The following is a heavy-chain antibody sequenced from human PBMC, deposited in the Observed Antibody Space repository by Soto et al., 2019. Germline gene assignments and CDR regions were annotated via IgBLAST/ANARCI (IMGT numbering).Heavy chain of an antibody. D-gene: IGHD2-8*01. CDR2: IYHSGST. CDR3: ARWWMYAPWFDP. Sequence: SETLSLTCAVSGGSISSGGYSWSWIRQPPGKGLEWIGYIYHSGSTYYNPSLKSRVTISVDRSKNQFSLKLSSVTAADTAVYDCARWWMYAPWFDPWGQGTLVTVSS. CDR1: GGSISSGGYS. J-gene: IGHJ5*02. V-gene: IGHV4-30-2*01.